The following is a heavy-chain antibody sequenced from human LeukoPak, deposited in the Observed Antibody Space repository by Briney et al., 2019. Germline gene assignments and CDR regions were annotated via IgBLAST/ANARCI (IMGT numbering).Heavy chain of an antibody. D-gene: IGHD2-21*01. CDR2: IYHSGST. CDR3: ARGLWSFDY. Sequence: SETLSLTCAVSGGSIGSGGYSWSWIRQPPGKGLEWIGYIYHSGSTYYNPSLKSRVTISVDRSKNQFSLKLSSVTAADTAVYYCARGLWSFDYWGQGTLVTVSS. V-gene: IGHV4-30-2*01. J-gene: IGHJ4*02. CDR1: GGSIGSGGYS.